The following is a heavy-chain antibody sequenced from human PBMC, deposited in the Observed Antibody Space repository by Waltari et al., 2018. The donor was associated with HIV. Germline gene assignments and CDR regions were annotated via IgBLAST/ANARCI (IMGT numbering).Heavy chain of an antibody. D-gene: IGHD3-10*01. CDR2: ISPDGRST. Sequence: EVQLVESGGGLVQPGGSLRLSCVVPGTIFSGYGMHWVRQAPGKGLVWVTYISPDGRSTSYADSVKGRFTISRDNAKNTLYLQMNSLRVEDTTVYYCARDFYFSIDYWGQGTLVTASS. CDR3: ARDFYFSIDY. CDR1: GTIFSGYG. J-gene: IGHJ4*02. V-gene: IGHV3-74*01.